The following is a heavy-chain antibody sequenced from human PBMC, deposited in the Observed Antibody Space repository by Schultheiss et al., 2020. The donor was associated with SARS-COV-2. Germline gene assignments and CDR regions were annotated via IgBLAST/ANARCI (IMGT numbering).Heavy chain of an antibody. J-gene: IGHJ4*02. CDR3: ARASGYGTYAIDY. CDR2: VSYRGST. V-gene: IGHV4-34*11. Sequence: SETLSLTCAVYGGSFSGYYWSWIRRPPGKGLEWIGHVSYRGSTNYNPSFKSRVIMFLDTSKNQFSLTLNSVTAADTALYFCARASGYGTYAIDYWGQGTQVTVSS. D-gene: IGHD1-1*01. CDR1: GGSFSGYY.